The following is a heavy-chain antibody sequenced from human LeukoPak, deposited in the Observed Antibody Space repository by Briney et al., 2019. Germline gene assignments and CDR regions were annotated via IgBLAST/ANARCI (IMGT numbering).Heavy chain of an antibody. CDR1: GYTFTSYY. Sequence: SVKVSCKASGYTFTSYYMHWVRQAPGQGLEWMGGIIPIFGTANYAQKFQGRVTITADESTSTAYMELSSLRSEDTAVYYCARAFVYQWQLDYWGQGTLVTVSS. J-gene: IGHJ4*02. CDR3: ARAFVYQWQLDY. V-gene: IGHV1-69*13. D-gene: IGHD6-19*01. CDR2: IIPIFGTA.